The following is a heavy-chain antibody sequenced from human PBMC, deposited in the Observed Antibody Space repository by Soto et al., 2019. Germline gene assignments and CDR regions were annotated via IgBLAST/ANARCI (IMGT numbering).Heavy chain of an antibody. D-gene: IGHD6-13*01. CDR1: GYTFTGYY. CDR3: ARIHRRAAAGTLDY. J-gene: IGHJ4*02. Sequence: RASVKVSCKASGYTFTGYYMHWVRQAPGQGLEWMGWINPNSGGTNYAQKFQGRVTMTRDTSISTAYMELSRLRSDDTAVYYCARIHRRAAAGTLDYWGQGTLVTVSS. V-gene: IGHV1-2*02. CDR2: INPNSGGT.